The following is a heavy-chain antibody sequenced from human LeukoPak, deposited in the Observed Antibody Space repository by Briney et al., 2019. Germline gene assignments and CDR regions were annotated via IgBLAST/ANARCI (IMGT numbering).Heavy chain of an antibody. Sequence: SETLSLTCTVSGGSISSGSYYWSWIRQPAGKGLEWIGRIYTSGSTNYNPSLKSRVTISVDTSKNQFSLKLSSVTAADTAVYYCARKFGYCSGGGCYLRGLDAFDIWGQGTMVTVSS. CDR3: ARKFGYCSGGGCYLRGLDAFDI. CDR2: IYTSGST. V-gene: IGHV4-61*02. D-gene: IGHD2-15*01. CDR1: GGSISSGSYY. J-gene: IGHJ3*02.